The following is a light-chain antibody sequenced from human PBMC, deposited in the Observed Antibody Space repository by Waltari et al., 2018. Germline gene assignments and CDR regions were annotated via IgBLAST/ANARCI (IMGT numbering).Light chain of an antibody. J-gene: IGKJ4*01. V-gene: IGKV3-20*01. CDR1: QTVSSIS. Sequence: EIVLTQSPGTLSLSPGERATLSCRASQTVSSISLTWYQQKPGQPPRLLIYGTSNRATGIPARFSGRGSGTDFTLTICRLEPEDFAVYHCQQYDGTSLTFGGGTKVEI. CDR2: GTS. CDR3: QQYDGTSLT.